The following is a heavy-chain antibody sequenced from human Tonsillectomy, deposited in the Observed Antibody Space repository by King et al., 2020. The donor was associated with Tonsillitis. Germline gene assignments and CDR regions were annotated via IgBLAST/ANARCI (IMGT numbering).Heavy chain of an antibody. V-gene: IGHV3-30-3*01. Sequence: VQLVQSGGGVVQPGRSLRLSCAASGFTFSSYAMHWVRQAPGKGLEWVAVISYDGSNKYYADSVKGRFTISRDNSKNTLYLQMNSLRAEDTAVYYCAAGPLLEWLPIPYPSYYGMDVWGQGTTVTVSS. CDR1: GFTFSSYA. CDR3: AAGPLLEWLPIPYPSYYGMDV. J-gene: IGHJ6*02. CDR2: ISYDGSNK. D-gene: IGHD3-3*01.